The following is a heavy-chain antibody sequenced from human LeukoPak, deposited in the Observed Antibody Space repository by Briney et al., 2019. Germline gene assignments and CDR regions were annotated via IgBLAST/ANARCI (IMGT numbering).Heavy chain of an antibody. D-gene: IGHD6-13*01. Sequence: PSETLSLTCTVSGDSFSSGYWSWIRQSLGKGLEWIGYTSHSDNTRYNPSLKSRVTMSIDTSMNQFSLKVTSVTAADTAVYYCASGSSRFDFWGQGTLVTVSS. CDR3: ASGSSRFDF. CDR1: GDSFSSGY. J-gene: IGHJ4*02. CDR2: TSHSDNT. V-gene: IGHV4-59*01.